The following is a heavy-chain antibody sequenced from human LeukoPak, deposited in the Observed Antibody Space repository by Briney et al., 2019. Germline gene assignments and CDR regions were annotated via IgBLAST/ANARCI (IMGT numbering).Heavy chain of an antibody. CDR3: ARGRTYYYDSRALYYFDY. J-gene: IGHJ4*02. Sequence: KPSETLSLTCAVYGGSFSGYYWSWIRRPPGKGLEWIGEINHSGSTNYNPSLKSRVTISVDTSKNQFSLKLSSVTAADTAVYYCARGRTYYYDSRALYYFDYWGQGTLVTVSS. CDR1: GGSFSGYY. V-gene: IGHV4-34*01. CDR2: INHSGST. D-gene: IGHD3-22*01.